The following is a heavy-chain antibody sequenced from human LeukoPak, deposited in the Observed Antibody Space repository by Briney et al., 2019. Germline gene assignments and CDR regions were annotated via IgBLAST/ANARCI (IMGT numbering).Heavy chain of an antibody. CDR1: GFTFSSYS. D-gene: IGHD3-10*01. CDR2: ISSSSSYI. CDR3: ARDFIRYGSGSYIGA. Sequence: GGSLRLSCAASGFTFSSYSMNWVRQAPGKGLEWVSSISSSSSYIYYADSVKGRFTISRDNAKNSLYLQMNSLRAEDTAVYYCARDFIRYGSGSYIGAWGQGTLVTVSS. V-gene: IGHV3-21*01. J-gene: IGHJ5*02.